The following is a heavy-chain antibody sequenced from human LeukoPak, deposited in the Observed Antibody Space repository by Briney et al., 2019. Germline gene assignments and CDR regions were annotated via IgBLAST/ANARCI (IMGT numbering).Heavy chain of an antibody. Sequence: ASVKVSCKASGYMFVNYDINWVRLAAGQGLEWMAWMSPKTGNSGSAQKFQGRVTLTRDTFTDTAYMELRNLGSEDTAVYYCARKTCTTTSCLHPWGQGTLVTVSS. CDR2: MSPKTGNS. CDR1: GYMFVNYD. D-gene: IGHD2-2*01. J-gene: IGHJ5*02. CDR3: ARKTCTTTSCLHP. V-gene: IGHV1-8*01.